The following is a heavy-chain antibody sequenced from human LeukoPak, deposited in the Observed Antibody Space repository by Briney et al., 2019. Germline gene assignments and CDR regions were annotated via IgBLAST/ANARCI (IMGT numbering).Heavy chain of an antibody. J-gene: IGHJ6*03. CDR2: IKSKTDGGTT. CDR3: TTDLTTVTTYYYMDV. V-gene: IGHV3-15*01. D-gene: IGHD4-17*01. Sequence: GGSLRLSCAASGFTFSNAWMSWVRQAPGKGLEWVGRIKSKTDGGTTDYAAPVKGRFTISRDDSKNTLYLQMNSLKTEDTAVYYCTTDLTTVTTYYYMDVWGKGTTVTVSS. CDR1: GFTFSNAW.